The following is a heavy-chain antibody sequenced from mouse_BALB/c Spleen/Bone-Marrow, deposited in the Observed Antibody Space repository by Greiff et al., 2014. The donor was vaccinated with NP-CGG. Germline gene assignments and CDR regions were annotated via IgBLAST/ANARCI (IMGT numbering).Heavy chain of an antibody. J-gene: IGHJ1*01. D-gene: IGHD1-1*01. Sequence: EVKLMESGGGLVKPGGSLKLSCAASGFTFNSYAMSWVRQTPEKRLEWVATISSGGSYTYYADSVKGRFTISRDTAKNTLYLQMSSLRSEDTAIYYCARQDYYGSSPHWYFDVWGAGTTVTVSS. V-gene: IGHV5-9-3*01. CDR3: ARQDYYGSSPHWYFDV. CDR1: GFTFNSYA. CDR2: ISSGGSYT.